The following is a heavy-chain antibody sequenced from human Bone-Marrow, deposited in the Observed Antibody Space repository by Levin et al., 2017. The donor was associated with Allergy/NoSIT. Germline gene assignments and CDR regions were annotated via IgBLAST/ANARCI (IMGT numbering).Heavy chain of an antibody. CDR3: ARDHSTFTLVQGMSGYYYWLDV. J-gene: IGHJ6*02. Sequence: ASVKVSCRASGYTFTSFGISWVRQAPGQGLEWMGGISVYNGDTKYVQNFQGRVTMTTDTSTTTVYMELRSLRSDDTAIYYCARDHSTFTLVQGMSGYYYWLDVWREGTTVTVSS. V-gene: IGHV1-18*01. CDR1: GYTFTSFG. CDR2: ISVYNGDT. D-gene: IGHD3-10*01.